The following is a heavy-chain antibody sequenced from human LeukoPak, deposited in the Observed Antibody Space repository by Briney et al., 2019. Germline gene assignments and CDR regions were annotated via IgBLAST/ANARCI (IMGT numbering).Heavy chain of an antibody. CDR2: INPNSGGT. CDR3: ARDAIVGATGGDY. V-gene: IGHV1-2*02. J-gene: IGHJ4*02. D-gene: IGHD1-26*01. CDR1: GYTFTSYD. Sequence: ASVKVSCKASGYTFTSYDINWVRQAPGQGLEWMGWINPNSGGTNYAQKFQGRVTMTRDTSISTAYMELSRLRSDDTAVYYCARDAIVGATGGDYWGQGTLVTVSS.